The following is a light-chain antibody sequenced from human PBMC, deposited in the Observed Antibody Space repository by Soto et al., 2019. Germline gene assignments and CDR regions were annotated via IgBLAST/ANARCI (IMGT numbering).Light chain of an antibody. CDR2: SNN. J-gene: IGLJ2*01. Sequence: QSVLTQPPSASGTPRQRVTISCSGSSSNIGSNTVNWYQQLPGTAPKLLIYSNNQRPSGVPDRFSGSKSGTSASLAISGLQSEDEADYYCAAGDDSLNGDVVFGGGTKLTVL. V-gene: IGLV1-44*01. CDR3: AAGDDSLNGDVV. CDR1: SSNIGSNT.